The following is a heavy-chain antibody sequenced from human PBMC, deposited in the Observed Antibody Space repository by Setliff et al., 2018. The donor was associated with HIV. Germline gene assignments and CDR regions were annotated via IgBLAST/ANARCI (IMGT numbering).Heavy chain of an antibody. J-gene: IGHJ4*02. CDR3: AQMSISASVYFDY. Sequence: SETLSLTCTVSGQFISDGYYWGWIRQPPGKGLEWIGSVYHSGKTYYNPSLKSRVTMSADTSKNQITLMLRSMTAADTAVYFCAQMSISASVYFDYWGQGTLVTVSS. CDR2: VYHSGKT. V-gene: IGHV4-38-2*02. CDR1: GQFISDGYY. D-gene: IGHD2-21*01.